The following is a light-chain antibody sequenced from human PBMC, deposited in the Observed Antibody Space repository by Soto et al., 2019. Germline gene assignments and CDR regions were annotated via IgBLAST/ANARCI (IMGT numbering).Light chain of an antibody. V-gene: IGKV3-20*01. CDR1: QSVSSSY. Sequence: EIVLTQSPGTLSLSPGERATLSCRASQSVSSSYLAWYQQNRGQAPRLLIYGASSRATGIPDRFSGSGSGTDFTLTIIRLEPEDFAAYYCQQYGSSRWTFGQGTKVEIK. CDR3: QQYGSSRWT. J-gene: IGKJ1*01. CDR2: GAS.